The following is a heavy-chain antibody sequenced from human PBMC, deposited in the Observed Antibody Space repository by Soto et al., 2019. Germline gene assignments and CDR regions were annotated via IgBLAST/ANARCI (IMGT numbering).Heavy chain of an antibody. CDR1: GFTFDDYA. V-gene: IGHV3-9*01. CDR2: ISWNSGSI. D-gene: IGHD5-18*01. CDR3: AKGTELWLQNYYYMDV. J-gene: IGHJ6*03. Sequence: GGSLRLSCAASGFTFDDYAMHWVRQAPGKGLEWVSGISWNSGSIGYADSVKGRFTISRDNAKNSLYLQMNSLRAEDTALYYCAKGTELWLQNYYYMDVWGKGTTVTVSS.